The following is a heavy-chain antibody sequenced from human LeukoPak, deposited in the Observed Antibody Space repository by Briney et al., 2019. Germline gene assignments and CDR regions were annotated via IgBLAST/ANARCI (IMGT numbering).Heavy chain of an antibody. J-gene: IGHJ4*02. D-gene: IGHD6-13*01. CDR1: GGSISSGGYS. CDR2: IYHSGST. Sequence: SETLSLTCAVSGGSISSGGYSWSWIRQPPGKGLEWIGYIYHSGSTYYNPSLKSRVTISVDTSKNQFSLKLSSVTAADTAVYYCARQTAGIALDYWGQGTLVTVSS. CDR3: ARQTAGIALDY. V-gene: IGHV4-30-2*01.